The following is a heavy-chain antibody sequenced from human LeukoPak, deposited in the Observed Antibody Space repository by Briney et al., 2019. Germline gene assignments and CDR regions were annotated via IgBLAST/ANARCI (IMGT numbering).Heavy chain of an antibody. D-gene: IGHD3-22*01. CDR3: AGAPYDSSGS. V-gene: IGHV4-34*01. CDR1: GGSFSSYY. Sequence: SETPSLTCAVYGGSFSSYYWSWIRQPPGKGLEWIGEINHSGSTNYNPSLKSRVSISVDTSKNQFSLKLSSVTAADTAVYYCAGAPYDSSGSWGQGTLVTVSS. J-gene: IGHJ5*02. CDR2: INHSGST.